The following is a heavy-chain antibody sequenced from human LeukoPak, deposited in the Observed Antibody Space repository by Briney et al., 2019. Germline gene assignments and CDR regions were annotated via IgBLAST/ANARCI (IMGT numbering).Heavy chain of an antibody. Sequence: GGSLRLSCAASGFTFSSYAMSWVRQAPGKGLEWVSAISGSGGSTYYADSVKGRFTISRDNSKNTLYLQMNSLRAKDTAVYYCAKELLWFGELFSLFDYWGQGTLVTVSS. D-gene: IGHD3-10*01. CDR3: AKELLWFGELFSLFDY. CDR2: ISGSGGST. CDR1: GFTFSSYA. J-gene: IGHJ4*02. V-gene: IGHV3-23*01.